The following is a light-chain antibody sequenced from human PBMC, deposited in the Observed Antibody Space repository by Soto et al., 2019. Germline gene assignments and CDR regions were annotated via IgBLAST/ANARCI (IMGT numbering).Light chain of an antibody. CDR1: QDIGTD. CDR2: EAS. V-gene: IGKV1-17*01. Sequence: DIQMTQSPSSLSASVADRVTITCRASQDIGTDLGWYQQKPGKAPERLIYEASVLQSGVPSMFSGRGSGTEFTLTVSSLQPEDFATYYCVQHYSYPLTFGEGTKVDNK. CDR3: VQHYSYPLT. J-gene: IGKJ4*01.